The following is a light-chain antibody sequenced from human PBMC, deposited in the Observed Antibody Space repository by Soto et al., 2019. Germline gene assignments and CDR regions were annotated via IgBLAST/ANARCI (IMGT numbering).Light chain of an antibody. CDR2: TAS. CDR3: QQSFTAPWT. Sequence: DIQMTQSPSSLSASVGDRVTITCRASQSISTFLNWYQQKPGKAPNLLIYTASTLHGGVPSRFSGSGSGTDFTLTISSLQPEDFATYYLQQSFTAPWTFGQGTRVEIK. V-gene: IGKV1-39*01. CDR1: QSISTF. J-gene: IGKJ1*01.